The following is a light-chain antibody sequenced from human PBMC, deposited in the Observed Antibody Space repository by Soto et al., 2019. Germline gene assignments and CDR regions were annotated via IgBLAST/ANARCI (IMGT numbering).Light chain of an antibody. Sequence: IEMTQSTSSVSASEGDRVAIRCRASQGISSWLAWYQQKPGKAPKLLIYAASSLQSGVPSRFSGSGSGTEFALTISGLQPDDFASHYCQQFNSYPITFGQGTRLEIK. V-gene: IGKV1-12*01. J-gene: IGKJ5*01. CDR2: AAS. CDR1: QGISSW. CDR3: QQFNSYPIT.